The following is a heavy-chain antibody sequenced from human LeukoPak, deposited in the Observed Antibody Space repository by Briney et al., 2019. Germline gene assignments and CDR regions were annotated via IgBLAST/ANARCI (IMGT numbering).Heavy chain of an antibody. J-gene: IGHJ5*02. CDR3: ARERRQQWLVRGNWFDP. CDR2: INPNSGGT. CDR1: GYTFTGYY. Sequence: ASVKVSCKASGYTFTGYYMHWVRQAPGQGLEWMGWINPNSGGTNYAQKFQGRVTMTRDTSISTAYMELSRLRSDDTAVYYCARERRQQWLVRGNWFDPWGQGTLVTVSS. D-gene: IGHD6-19*01. V-gene: IGHV1-2*02.